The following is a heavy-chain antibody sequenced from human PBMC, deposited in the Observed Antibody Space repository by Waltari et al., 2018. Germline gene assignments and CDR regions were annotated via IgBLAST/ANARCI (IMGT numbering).Heavy chain of an antibody. CDR3: ARPGDDYVWGSYRH. Sequence: QLLLQESGPGLVKPSETLSLNCTVPGGHIYNSPYYRAWIRQPPGKGLEWIGSIYQSGFTFSKPSLKSRVTISVDTAKNQFSLNLRSVTAADTAVYYCARPGDDYVWGSYRHWGQGALVTVSS. CDR1: GGHIYNSPYY. CDR2: IYQSGFT. V-gene: IGHV4-39*01. J-gene: IGHJ4*02. D-gene: IGHD3-16*02.